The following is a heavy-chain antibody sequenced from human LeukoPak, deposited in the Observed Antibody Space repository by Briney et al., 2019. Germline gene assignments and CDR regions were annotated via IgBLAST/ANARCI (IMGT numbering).Heavy chain of an antibody. CDR1: GDSISSYY. D-gene: IGHD3-22*01. Sequence: PSETLSLTCTVSGDSISSYYWSWIRQPPGEGLERIGFISTTGSTNYNPSLESRVTISGDMSKNQFSLKLSSVTAADTAVYYCARLWVTTTYDTFDIWGQGTMVTVSS. CDR2: ISTTGST. V-gene: IGHV4-4*09. CDR3: ARLWVTTTYDTFDI. J-gene: IGHJ3*02.